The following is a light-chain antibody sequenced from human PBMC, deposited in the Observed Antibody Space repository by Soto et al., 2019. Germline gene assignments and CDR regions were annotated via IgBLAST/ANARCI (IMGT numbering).Light chain of an antibody. Sequence: EIVLTQSTGTLSLSPGERATLSCRASQSLSSSYLAWYQLKPGQAPRLLIYGAYNRATGLPDRFSGSGSGTDFTLTISRLEPEDFAVYFCLQYASPLYTFGQGTKLEI. CDR1: QSLSSSY. CDR3: LQYASPLYT. V-gene: IGKV3-20*01. J-gene: IGKJ2*01. CDR2: GAY.